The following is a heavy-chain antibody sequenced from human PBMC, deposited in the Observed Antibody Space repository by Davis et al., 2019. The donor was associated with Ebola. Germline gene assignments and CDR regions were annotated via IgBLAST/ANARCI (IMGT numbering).Heavy chain of an antibody. V-gene: IGHV3-11*01. CDR2: ISNSIGTI. CDR3: VRLNSKDINSDY. J-gene: IGHJ4*02. CDR1: GFTFSDYY. Sequence: PGGSLRLSCAASGFTFSDYYMSWIRQAPGKGLDWVSYISNSIGTIYYADSVKGRFTISRDNTKNSLFLQMNSLRAEDTAVYYCVRLNSKDINSDYWGQGTLVTVSS. D-gene: IGHD4-11*01.